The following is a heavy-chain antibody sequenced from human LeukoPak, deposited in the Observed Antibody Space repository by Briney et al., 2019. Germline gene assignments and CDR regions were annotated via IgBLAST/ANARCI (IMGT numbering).Heavy chain of an antibody. CDR1: GFTFSSYG. D-gene: IGHD6-6*01. V-gene: IGHV3-30*18. CDR3: AKDRIAARPRATFDY. CDR2: ISYDRSNK. J-gene: IGHJ4*02. Sequence: GRSLRLSCAASGFTFSSYGMHWVRQAPGKGLEWVAVISYDRSNKYYADSVKGRFTISRDNSKNTLYLQMNSLRAEDTAVYYCAKDRIAARPRATFDYWGQGTLVTVSS.